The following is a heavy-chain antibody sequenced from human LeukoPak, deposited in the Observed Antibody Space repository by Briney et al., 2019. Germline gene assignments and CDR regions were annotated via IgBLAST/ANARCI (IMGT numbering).Heavy chain of an antibody. CDR1: GYTFTGYY. CDR3: ARVRRVVGASYHDY. CDR2: INPNSGGT. V-gene: IGHV1-2*02. Sequence: GASVKVSCKASGYTFTGYYMHWVRQAPGQGLEWMGWINPNSGGTNYAQKFQGRVTMTRDTSISTAYMELSRLRSDDTAVYYCARVRRVVGASYHDYWGQGTLVTVSS. J-gene: IGHJ4*02. D-gene: IGHD1-26*01.